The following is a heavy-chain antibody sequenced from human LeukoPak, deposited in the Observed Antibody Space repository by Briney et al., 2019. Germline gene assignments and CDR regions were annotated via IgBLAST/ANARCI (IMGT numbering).Heavy chain of an antibody. CDR2: ISAYNGNT. CDR3: ARSRAWLQLTDAFDI. Sequence: ASVKVSCKASGYTFTSYGISWVRQAPGQGLEWMGWISAYNGNTNYAQKLQGRVTMTTDTSTSTAYMELRSLRSEDTAVYYCARSRAWLQLTDAFDIWGQGTMVTVSS. J-gene: IGHJ3*02. D-gene: IGHD5-24*01. CDR1: GYTFTSYG. V-gene: IGHV1-18*01.